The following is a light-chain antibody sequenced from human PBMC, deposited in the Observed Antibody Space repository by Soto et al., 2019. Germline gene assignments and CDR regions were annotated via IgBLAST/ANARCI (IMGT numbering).Light chain of an antibody. CDR3: QQFNSYPQG. Sequence: AIQLTQSPSSLSASVGDRVTITCRASQGSSSALAWYQQKPGKAPKLLIYDASSLESGVPLRFSGSGSGTDFTRTISSLQPEDFATYYCQQFNSYPQGFGGGTKGEIQ. J-gene: IGKJ4*01. V-gene: IGKV1-13*02. CDR2: DAS. CDR1: QGSSSA.